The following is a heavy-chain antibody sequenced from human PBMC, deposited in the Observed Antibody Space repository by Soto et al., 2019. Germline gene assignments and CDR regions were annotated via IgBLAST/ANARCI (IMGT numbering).Heavy chain of an antibody. Sequence: SETLSLTCTVSGGSISSYCWSWIRQLPGKGLEWIGYIYHSGSTYYNPPLESRVTISVDTSKNQFSLRLSSVTAADTAVYYCAREVVEPAAMGNHYYYMDVWGKGTTVTVSS. CDR2: IYHSGST. V-gene: IGHV4-59*06. CDR3: AREVVEPAAMGNHYYYMDV. J-gene: IGHJ6*03. CDR1: GGSISSYC. D-gene: IGHD2-2*01.